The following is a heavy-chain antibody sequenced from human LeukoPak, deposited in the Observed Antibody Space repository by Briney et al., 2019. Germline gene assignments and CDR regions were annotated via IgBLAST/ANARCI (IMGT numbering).Heavy chain of an antibody. J-gene: IGHJ4*02. D-gene: IGHD3-16*01. Sequence: ASAKVSCKASGYIFTGYYMHWVRQAPGHGLEWIGWINPNSGDTNYPQKFQGRVTMTRDTSISTAYMELSRLRSDDTAVYYCARVRYRLAETYIDYWGQGTLVTVSS. V-gene: IGHV1-2*02. CDR1: GYIFTGYY. CDR3: ARVRYRLAETYIDY. CDR2: INPNSGDT.